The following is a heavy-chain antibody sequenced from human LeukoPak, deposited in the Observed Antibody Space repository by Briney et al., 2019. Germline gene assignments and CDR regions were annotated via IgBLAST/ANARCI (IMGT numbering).Heavy chain of an antibody. J-gene: IGHJ4*02. V-gene: IGHV1-69*13. D-gene: IGHD3-22*01. CDR2: IIPIFGTA. Sequence: SVKVSCKASGGTFSSYAISWVRQAPAQGLEWMGGIIPIFGTANYAQKFQGRVTITADESTSTAYMELSSPRSEDTAVYYCARVLLYDSSDFDYWGQGTLVTVSS. CDR3: ARVLLYDSSDFDY. CDR1: GGTFSSYA.